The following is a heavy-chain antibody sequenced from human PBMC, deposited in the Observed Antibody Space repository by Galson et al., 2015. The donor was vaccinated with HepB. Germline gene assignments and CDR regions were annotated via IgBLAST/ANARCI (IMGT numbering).Heavy chain of an antibody. J-gene: IGHJ4*02. CDR1: GFPFSDYA. CDR2: ISGSGGSA. V-gene: IGHV3-23*01. Sequence: SLRLSCAASGFPFSDYAMIWVRQAPGKGLEWVSSISGSGGSAHYADSVKGRFTISRDNSKNTVFLQMNSLRDEDTAIYYCAKGRGSGSYSMLSWGQGALVTVSS. CDR3: AKGRGSGSYSMLS. D-gene: IGHD3-10*01.